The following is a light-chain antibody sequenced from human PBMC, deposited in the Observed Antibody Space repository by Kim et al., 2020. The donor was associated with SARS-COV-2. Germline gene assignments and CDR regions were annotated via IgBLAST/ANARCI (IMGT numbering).Light chain of an antibody. J-gene: IGKJ1*01. CDR2: GAS. Sequence: VSPGERATLSCRASQSLSSYLAWYQQHPGQAPRLLIYGASTRATGIPARFSGSGSGTEFTLTISGLQSEDSAVYYCQQYNYWPRTFGQGTKVDIK. V-gene: IGKV3-15*01. CDR1: QSLSSY. CDR3: QQYNYWPRT.